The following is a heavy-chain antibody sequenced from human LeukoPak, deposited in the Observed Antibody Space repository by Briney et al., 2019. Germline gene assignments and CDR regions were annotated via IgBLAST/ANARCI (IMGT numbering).Heavy chain of an antibody. D-gene: IGHD3-22*01. J-gene: IGHJ4*02. V-gene: IGHV4-59*01. CDR1: GGSISSYY. CDR2: IYYSGST. Sequence: SETLSLTCTVSGGSISSYYWSWIQQPPGKGLEWIGYIYYSGSTNYNPSLKSRVTISVDTSTNQFSLKLSSVTAADTAVYFCARGGRLLGKFDYWGQGTLVTVSS. CDR3: ARGGRLLGKFDY.